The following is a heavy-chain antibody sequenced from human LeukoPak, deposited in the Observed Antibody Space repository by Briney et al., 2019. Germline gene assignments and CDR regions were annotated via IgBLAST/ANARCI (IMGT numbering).Heavy chain of an antibody. J-gene: IGHJ4*02. CDR3: ARSPAGSPYYDILTGYYDY. CDR2: IYSGGST. D-gene: IGHD3-9*01. V-gene: IGHV3-66*01. Sequence: GGSLRLSCAASGFTVSSNYMSWVRQAPGKGLEWVSVIYSGGSTYYADSVKGRFTFSRDNSKNTLYLQMNSLRAEDTAVYYCARSPAGSPYYDILTGYYDYWGQGTLVTVSS. CDR1: GFTVSSNY.